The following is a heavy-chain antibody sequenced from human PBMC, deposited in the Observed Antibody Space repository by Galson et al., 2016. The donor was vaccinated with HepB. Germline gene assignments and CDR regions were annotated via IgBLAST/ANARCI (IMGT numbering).Heavy chain of an antibody. J-gene: IGHJ5*01. Sequence: SLRLSCAASGFTFSNYAIHWVRQAPGKGLEYVSAISNNADKTSYADSVKGRFTISRDNSKNTLYLQMISLGPEDTAVYYCVKGVEVPGFDSRGQGTLVAVSS. CDR1: GFTFSNYA. D-gene: IGHD2-2*01. CDR3: VKGVEVPGFDS. V-gene: IGHV3-64D*06. CDR2: ISNNADKT.